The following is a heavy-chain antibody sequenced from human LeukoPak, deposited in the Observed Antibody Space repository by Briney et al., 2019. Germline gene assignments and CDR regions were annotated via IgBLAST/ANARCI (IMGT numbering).Heavy chain of an antibody. CDR1: GGSSSGYY. V-gene: IGHV4-34*01. CDR3: ARQQWLRVWDY. J-gene: IGHJ4*02. CDR2: INHSGST. D-gene: IGHD6-19*01. Sequence: SETLSLTCAVYGGSSSGYYWSWIRQPPGKGLEWIGEINHSGSTNYNPSLKSRVTISVDTSKNQFSLKLSSVTAADTAVYYCARQQWLRVWDYWGQGTLVTVSS.